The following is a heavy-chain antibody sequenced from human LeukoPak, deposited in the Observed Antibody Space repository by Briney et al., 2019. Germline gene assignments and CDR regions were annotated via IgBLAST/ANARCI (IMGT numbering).Heavy chain of an antibody. D-gene: IGHD1-26*01. CDR2: ISSGAGST. CDR1: GFTFSSYA. J-gene: IGHJ4*02. CDR3: AKDVGKWESLHFFDY. V-gene: IGHV3-23*01. Sequence: GGSLRLSCAASGFTFSSYAMNWVRQAPGKGLEWVSAISSGAGSTYYADSVKGRFAISRDNSKNTLYLQMNSLRGDDTAVYYCAKDVGKWESLHFFDYWGQGTLVTVSS.